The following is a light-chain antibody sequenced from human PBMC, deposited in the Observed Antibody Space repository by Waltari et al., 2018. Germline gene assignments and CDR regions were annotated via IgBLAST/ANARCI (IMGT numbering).Light chain of an antibody. Sequence: QSALTQPRSVSGSPGQSVTISCTGTSSDVGGYNYVSWYQQHPGKAPKLMIYDVSKRPSGVPDRFSGSKSGNTASLTISGLQAEDEADYYCCSYAGSYPYVFGTGT. V-gene: IGLV2-11*01. J-gene: IGLJ1*01. CDR3: CSYAGSYPYV. CDR1: SSDVGGYNY. CDR2: DVS.